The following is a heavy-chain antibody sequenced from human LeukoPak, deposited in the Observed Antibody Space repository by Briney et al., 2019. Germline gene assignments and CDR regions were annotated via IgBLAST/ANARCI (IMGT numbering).Heavy chain of an antibody. Sequence: GASVKVSCKASGYTFTSYGISWVRQAPGQGLEWMGWISAYNGNTNYAQKLQGGVTMTTDTSTSTAYMELRSLRSDDSAVYYCAKVFPTDYGRRNLIEAPNLWYWGQGTLVTVSS. CDR1: GYTFTSYG. D-gene: IGHD4/OR15-4a*01. V-gene: IGHV1-18*01. CDR2: ISAYNGNT. CDR3: AKVFPTDYGRRNLIEAPNLWY. J-gene: IGHJ4*02.